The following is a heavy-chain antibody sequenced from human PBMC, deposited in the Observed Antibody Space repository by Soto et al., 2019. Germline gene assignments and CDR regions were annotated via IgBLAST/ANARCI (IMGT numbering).Heavy chain of an antibody. CDR1: GYTFTSYF. J-gene: IGHJ4*02. CDR3: AREDAPSLN. Sequence: QVQLVQSGAEVKKPGASVKVSCKASGYTFTSYFISWVRQAPGQGLEWMGWISAYNGNTNYAQKLQGIVTMTTDPATRTAYIELRSLRSDDTAVYYCAREDAPSLNWGQGTLVTVSS. D-gene: IGHD2-2*01. CDR2: ISAYNGNT. V-gene: IGHV1-18*01.